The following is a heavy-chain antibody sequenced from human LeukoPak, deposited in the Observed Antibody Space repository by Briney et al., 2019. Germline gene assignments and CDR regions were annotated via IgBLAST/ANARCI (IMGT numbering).Heavy chain of an antibody. V-gene: IGHV3-74*01. CDR3: AKGAGTLYYYYYYYMDV. CDR1: GFTFSSSW. D-gene: IGHD1-1*01. J-gene: IGHJ6*03. CDR2: ITRDGSST. Sequence: GGSLRLSCAASGFTFSSSWMHWVRQAPGKGLVWVSRITRDGSSTTYADSVKGRFTTSRDNAKNSLYLQMGSLRAEDTALYYCAKGAGTLYYYYYYYMDVWGEGTTVTVSS.